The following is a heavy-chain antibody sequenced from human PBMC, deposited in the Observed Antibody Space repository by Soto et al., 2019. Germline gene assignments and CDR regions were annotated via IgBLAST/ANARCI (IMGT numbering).Heavy chain of an antibody. CDR3: ASTKYYYDSSGYYSLDY. Sequence: QVQLVQSGAEVKKPGSSVKVSCKASGGTFSSYTISWVRQAPGQGLEWMGRIIPILGIANYAQKFQGRVTITGDKSTSPAYMELSSLRSEDTAVYYCASTKYYYDSSGYYSLDYWGQGTLVTVSS. CDR2: IIPILGIA. J-gene: IGHJ4*02. D-gene: IGHD3-22*01. CDR1: GGTFSSYT. V-gene: IGHV1-69*02.